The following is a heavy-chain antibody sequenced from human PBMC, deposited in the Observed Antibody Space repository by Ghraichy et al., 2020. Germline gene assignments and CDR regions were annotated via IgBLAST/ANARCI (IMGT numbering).Heavy chain of an antibody. CDR3: ARDKSLRYYGSGSYVVDY. J-gene: IGHJ4*02. Sequence: ASVKVSCKASGYTFTSYGISWVRQAPGQGLEWMGWISGYSGYTNYTENLQGRVTMTRDTSTYTAYMELRSLRPDDTAMYYCARDKSLRYYGSGSYVVDYWGQGTLVTVSS. D-gene: IGHD3-10*01. CDR2: ISGYSGYT. V-gene: IGHV1-18*01. CDR1: GYTFTSYG.